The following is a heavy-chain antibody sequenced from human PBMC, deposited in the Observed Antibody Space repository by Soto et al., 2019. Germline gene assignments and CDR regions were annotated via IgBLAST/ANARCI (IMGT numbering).Heavy chain of an antibody. CDR1: GFTFSSYS. J-gene: IGHJ5*02. CDR3: ARDSPPYCSSTSCVLWFDP. CDR2: ISSSSSYI. D-gene: IGHD2-2*01. Sequence: PGGSLRLSCAASGFTFSSYSMNWVRQAPGKGLEWASSISSSSSYIYYADSVKGRFTISRDNAKNSLYLQMNSLRAEDTAVYYCARDSPPYCSSTSCVLWFDPWGQGTLVTVSS. V-gene: IGHV3-21*01.